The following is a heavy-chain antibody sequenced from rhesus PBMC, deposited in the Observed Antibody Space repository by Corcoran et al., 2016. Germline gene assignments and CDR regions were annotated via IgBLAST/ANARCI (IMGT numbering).Heavy chain of an antibody. D-gene: IGHD3-40*01. Sequence: QLQLQESGPGLVKPSETLSLTCAVSGGSISSNYWSWIRQPPGKGLEWIGRILGRGGRPHTNPSPKSAFTFSTDTSKNHFSLKLSSVTAADAAVYYCARIDVPDPVDVWGPGVLVTVSS. V-gene: IGHV4-173*01. CDR2: ILGRGGRP. CDR1: GGSISSNY. CDR3: ARIDVPDPVDV. J-gene: IGHJ5-1*01.